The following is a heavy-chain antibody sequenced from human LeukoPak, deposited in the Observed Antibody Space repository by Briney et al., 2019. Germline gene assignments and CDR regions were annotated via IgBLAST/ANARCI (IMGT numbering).Heavy chain of an antibody. D-gene: IGHD5-24*01. J-gene: IGHJ4*02. CDR3: ARDLTRDGYNNGYYFDY. CDR2: IIPTLGIA. V-gene: IGHV1-69*04. CDR1: GGTFSSYA. Sequence: GSSVKVSCKASGGTFSSYAISWVRQAPGQGLEWMGRIIPTLGIANYAQKFQGRVTITADKSTSTAYMELSSLRSEDTAVYYCARDLTRDGYNNGYYFDYWGQGTLVTVSS.